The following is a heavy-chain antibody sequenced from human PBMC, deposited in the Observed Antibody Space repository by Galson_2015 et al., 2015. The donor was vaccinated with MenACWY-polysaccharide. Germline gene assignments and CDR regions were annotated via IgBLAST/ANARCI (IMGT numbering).Heavy chain of an antibody. Sequence: SLRLSCAASGFTFSSYAMNWVRQAPGKGLEWVSAISKSGGSTYYADSVKGRFTISRDNSKNTLFLQMNSLRAEDTAVYYCAKDKGGGSYWGNTKIDYWGQGTLVTVSS. CDR2: ISKSGGST. CDR3: AKDKGGGSYWGNTKIDY. D-gene: IGHD1-26*01. V-gene: IGHV3-23*01. J-gene: IGHJ4*02. CDR1: GFTFSSYA.